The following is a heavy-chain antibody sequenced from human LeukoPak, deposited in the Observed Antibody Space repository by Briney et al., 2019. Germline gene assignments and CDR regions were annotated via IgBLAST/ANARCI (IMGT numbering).Heavy chain of an antibody. D-gene: IGHD1-1*01. V-gene: IGHV3-7*01. CDR2: IKQDGSEK. CDR3: ARDRLLEDRDYSYYYYMDV. Sequence: GWSLRLSCAASGFTFSSYWMSWVRQAPGKGLEWVANIKQDGSEKYYVDSVKGRFTISRDNAKNSLYLQMNSLRAEDTAVYHCARDRLLEDRDYSYYYYMDVWGKGTTVTVSS. CDR1: GFTFSSYW. J-gene: IGHJ6*03.